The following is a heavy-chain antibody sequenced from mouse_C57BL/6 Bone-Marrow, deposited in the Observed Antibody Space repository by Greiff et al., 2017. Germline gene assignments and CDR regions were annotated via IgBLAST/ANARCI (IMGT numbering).Heavy chain of an antibody. D-gene: IGHD1-1*01. V-gene: IGHV1-64*01. CDR3: ERDGYCYGSSFFDY. CDR2: IHPTSGST. CDR1: GYTFTSYW. J-gene: IGHJ2*01. Sequence: QVQLQQPGAELVKPGASVKLSCKASGYTFTSYWMPWVKQRPGQGLEWIGMIHPTSGSTNYNEKFKSKATLTVDKSSSTAYMQLSRLTSEDSAVYYCERDGYCYGSSFFDYWGQGTALTVSS.